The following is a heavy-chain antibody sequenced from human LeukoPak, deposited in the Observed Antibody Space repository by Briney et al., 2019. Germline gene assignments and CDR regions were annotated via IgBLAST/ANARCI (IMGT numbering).Heavy chain of an antibody. V-gene: IGHV3-53*01. Sequence: GGSLRLSCAASGFTVSSNYMSWVRQAPGKGLEWVSVIYSGGSTYYADSVKGRFTIFRDNAKNTLNLQMNSLRAEDTAVYYRARYGSGYDLIDYWGQGTLVTVSS. CDR1: GFTVSSNY. CDR2: IYSGGST. CDR3: ARYGSGYDLIDY. J-gene: IGHJ4*02. D-gene: IGHD5-12*01.